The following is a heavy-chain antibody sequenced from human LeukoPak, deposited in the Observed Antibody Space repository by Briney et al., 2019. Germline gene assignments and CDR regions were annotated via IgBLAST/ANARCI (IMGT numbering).Heavy chain of an antibody. Sequence: GGSLRLSCAASGFTFSSYAMNWVRQTPGKGLEWVSPINGSGGSTYYADSVKGRFTISRDNSKNTLYLQMNSLRAEDTAVYYWAATVGATLYYFGFLGQGTLVTVFS. CDR3: AATVGATLYYFGF. CDR1: GFTFSSYA. V-gene: IGHV3-23*01. D-gene: IGHD1-26*01. J-gene: IGHJ4*02. CDR2: INGSGGST.